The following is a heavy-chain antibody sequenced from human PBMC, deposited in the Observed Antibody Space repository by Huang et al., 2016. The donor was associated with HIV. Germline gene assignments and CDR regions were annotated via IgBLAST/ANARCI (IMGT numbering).Heavy chain of an antibody. V-gene: IGHV3-30-3*01. CDR1: GFPFNNHA. CDR3: ARAKDTWDAYDI. Sequence: QVQLVESGGGVVQLGRSLRLSCAASGFPFNNHAMHWVRQAPGKGLDWVAFISNEGSNNYSADSVKGRFTISRDSSKSTLFLHMTSLRTEDTAVYYCARAKDTWDAYDIWGQGTMVIVSS. J-gene: IGHJ3*02. CDR2: ISNEGSNN. D-gene: IGHD5-18*01.